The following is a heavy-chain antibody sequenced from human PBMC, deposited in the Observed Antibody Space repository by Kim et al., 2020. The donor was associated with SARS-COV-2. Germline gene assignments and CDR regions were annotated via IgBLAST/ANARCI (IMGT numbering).Heavy chain of an antibody. V-gene: IGHV1-24*01. D-gene: IGHD3-22*01. J-gene: IGHJ4*02. Sequence: ASVKVSFKVSGYTLTELSMHWVRQAPGKGLEWMGGFDPEDGETIYAQKFHGRVTITEDTSTDTAYMDLSSLRSEDTAVYYCATLDSSGYYKEYYFDYWGQGTLVTVSS. CDR3: ATLDSSGYYKEYYFDY. CDR1: GYTLTELS. CDR2: FDPEDGET.